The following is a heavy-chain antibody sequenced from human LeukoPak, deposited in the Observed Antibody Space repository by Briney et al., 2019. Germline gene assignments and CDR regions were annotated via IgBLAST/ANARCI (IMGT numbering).Heavy chain of an antibody. CDR2: ISGSGGST. D-gene: IGHD2-2*01. V-gene: IGHV3-23*01. Sequence: GGSLRLSCAASGFTFSSYAMSWVRQAPGKGLEWVSAISGSGGSTYYADSVEGRFTISRDNSKNTLYLQMNSLRAEDTAVYYCAKEGCSSTSCFSDFDYWGQGTLVTVSS. CDR3: AKEGCSSTSCFSDFDY. CDR1: GFTFSSYA. J-gene: IGHJ4*02.